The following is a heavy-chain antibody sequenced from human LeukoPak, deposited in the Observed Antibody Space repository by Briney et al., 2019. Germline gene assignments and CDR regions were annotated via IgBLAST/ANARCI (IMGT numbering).Heavy chain of an antibody. D-gene: IGHD2-21*02. J-gene: IGHJ6*03. V-gene: IGHV1-8*01. CDR3: ARVPGQTYCGCDCPNYYYYMDV. CDR1: GYTFTSYD. CDR2: MNPNSGNT. Sequence: ASVKVSCKASGYTFTSYDIKWVRQATGQGLEWMGWMNPNSGNTGYAQKFQGRVTMTRNTSISTAYMELSSLRSEDTAVYYCARVPGQTYCGCDCPNYYYYMDVWGKGTTVTVS.